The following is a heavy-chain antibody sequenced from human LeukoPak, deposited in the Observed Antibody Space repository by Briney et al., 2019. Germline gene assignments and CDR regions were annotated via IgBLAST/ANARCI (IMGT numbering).Heavy chain of an antibody. J-gene: IGHJ4*02. CDR2: IYSSGRT. D-gene: IGHD2-2*01. CDR3: ARSDYCGSTTCYYCDY. Sequence: SETLSLTCTVSGGSISGYYWNWLRQPAGKGLEWIGRIYSSGRTNYNSSFKSRVTMSVDTSKNQFSLRLSSVTAADTAVYYCARSDYCGSTTCYYCDYWGQGTLVTVSS. V-gene: IGHV4-4*07. CDR1: GGSISGYY.